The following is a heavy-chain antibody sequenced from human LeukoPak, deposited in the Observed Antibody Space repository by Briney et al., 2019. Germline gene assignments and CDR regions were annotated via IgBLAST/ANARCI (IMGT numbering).Heavy chain of an antibody. CDR1: GASVTTYS. V-gene: IGHV4-4*07. CDR2: VYNRGNT. Sequence: SETLSLTCTVSGASVTTYSWNWIRQPAGKGLEWLGRVYNRGNTNYSPSLKSRVTMSIDTSKNLFSLKLRSVTAADSAMYYCATGDWNGADNWGQGTLVVVSS. CDR3: ATGDWNGADN. D-gene: IGHD1-1*01. J-gene: IGHJ4*02.